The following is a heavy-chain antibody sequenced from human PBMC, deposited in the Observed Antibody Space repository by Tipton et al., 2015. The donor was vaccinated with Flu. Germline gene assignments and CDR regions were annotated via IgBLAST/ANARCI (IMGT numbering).Heavy chain of an antibody. D-gene: IGHD3-3*01. CDR1: GGSISSYY. CDR2: IYYSGST. Sequence: TLSLTCTVSGGSISSYYWSWIRQPPGKGLEWIGYIYYSGSTNYNPSLKSRVTISVDTSKNQFSLKLSSVTAADTAVYYCARGTFWSGNYYYYYMDVWGKGPTVTVSS. V-gene: IGHV4-59*01. J-gene: IGHJ6*03. CDR3: ARGTFWSGNYYYYYMDV.